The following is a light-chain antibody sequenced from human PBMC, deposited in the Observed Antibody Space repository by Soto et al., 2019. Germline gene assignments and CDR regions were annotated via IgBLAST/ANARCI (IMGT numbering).Light chain of an antibody. CDR3: QQYGSSPPLT. J-gene: IGKJ4*01. CDR1: QSVSSSY. CDR2: GAS. Sequence: EIVLTQSPGTLSLSPGERATLSCRASQSVSSSYLAWYQQKPGQAPRLLIYGASSRATGITDRFSGSGSGTDFTLTISRLEPEDFAVYYCQQYGSSPPLTFGGGTKVEIQ. V-gene: IGKV3-20*01.